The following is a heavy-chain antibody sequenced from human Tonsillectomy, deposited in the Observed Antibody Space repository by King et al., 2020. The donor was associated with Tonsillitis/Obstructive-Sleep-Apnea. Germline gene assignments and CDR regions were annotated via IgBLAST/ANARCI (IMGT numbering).Heavy chain of an antibody. D-gene: IGHD3-3*01. CDR2: ISGSGNTI. V-gene: IGHV3-48*02. Sequence: VQLVESGGGLIQPGGSLRLSCAASGFTFNFDSMDWVRQAPGKGLEWVSYISGSGNTIYYADSVKGRFTISRDNAKRSLYLQMNRLRDEDTAVYYCTRDIRGNYDFWSGYPGYWGQGTLVTVSS. CDR3: TRDIRGNYDFWSGYPGY. J-gene: IGHJ4*02. CDR1: GFTFNFDS.